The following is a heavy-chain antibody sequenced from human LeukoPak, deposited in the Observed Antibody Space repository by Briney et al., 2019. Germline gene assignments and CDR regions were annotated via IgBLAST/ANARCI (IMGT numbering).Heavy chain of an antibody. V-gene: IGHV1-8*01. D-gene: IGHD3-10*01. CDR1: GYTFTSYD. CDR3: ARGPRGGLWFGESYYGMDV. Sequence: ASVKVSCKASGYTFTSYDINWARQATGQGLEWMGWMNPNSGNTGYAQKFQGRVTMTRNTSISTAYIELSSLRSEDTAVYYCARGPRGGLWFGESYYGMDVWGQGTTVTVSS. CDR2: MNPNSGNT. J-gene: IGHJ6*02.